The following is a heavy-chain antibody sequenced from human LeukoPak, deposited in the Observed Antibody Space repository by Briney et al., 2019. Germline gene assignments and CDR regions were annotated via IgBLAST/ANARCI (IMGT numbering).Heavy chain of an antibody. J-gene: IGHJ6*03. CDR1: GGSITSSSFF. CDR3: ARRPRLLASLYYYYYYMDV. Sequence: SETLSLTCTVSGGSITSSSFFWGWIRQPPGKGLEWIGSIYYTGTTYYNPSLKSRVAMSLDASKNQFSLNLNSVTAADTAVYYCARRPRLLASLYYYYYYMDVWGKGTTVTVSS. CDR2: IYYTGTT. V-gene: IGHV4-39*07. D-gene: IGHD2-21*01.